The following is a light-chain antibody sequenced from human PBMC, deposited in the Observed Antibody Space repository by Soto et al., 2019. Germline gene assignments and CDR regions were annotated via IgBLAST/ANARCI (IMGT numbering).Light chain of an antibody. CDR3: QQYGSSPPMYT. V-gene: IGKV3-20*01. CDR2: GAS. CDR1: QSVSSSS. Sequence: EIVLTQSPGTLSLPPGERATLSCRASQSVSSSSLAWYQQKPGQAPRLLIYGASSRATGIPDRFSGSGSGTDFTLTISRLEPEDFAVYYCQQYGSSPPMYTFGQGTKLEIK. J-gene: IGKJ2*01.